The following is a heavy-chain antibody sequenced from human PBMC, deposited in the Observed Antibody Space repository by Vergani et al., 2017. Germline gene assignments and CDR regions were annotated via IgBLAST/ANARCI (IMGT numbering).Heavy chain of an antibody. CDR1: GFTFKNNT. CDR2: ITSTCATI. Sequence: VQLVESGGGLVKPGGSLRLSCGASGFTFKNNTMTWVRQSPGKGLEWVSSITSTCATINYADSVKGRFTISRDNAKKYLYLQMNNLRAEDTALYYCASRVSAGGGLDTWGQGTLVTVS. J-gene: IGHJ5*02. CDR3: ASRVSAGGGLDT. V-gene: IGHV3-21*02. D-gene: IGHD2-15*01.